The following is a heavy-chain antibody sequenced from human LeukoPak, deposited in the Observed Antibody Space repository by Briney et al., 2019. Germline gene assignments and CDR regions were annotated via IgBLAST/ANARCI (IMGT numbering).Heavy chain of an antibody. CDR2: ISGSGGST. V-gene: IGHV3-23*01. CDR1: GFTFSSYA. D-gene: IGHD3-16*02. CDR3: ARAFLGELSLPLDF. J-gene: IGHJ4*02. Sequence: GGPLRLSCAASGFTFSSYAMSWVRQAPGKGLEWVSAISGSGGSTYYADSVKGRFTISRDNSKNTLYLQMNSLRPEDTAVYYCARAFLGELSLPLDFWGQGILVTVSS.